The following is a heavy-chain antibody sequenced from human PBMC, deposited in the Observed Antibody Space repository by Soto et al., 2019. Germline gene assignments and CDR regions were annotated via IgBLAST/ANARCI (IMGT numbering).Heavy chain of an antibody. J-gene: IGHJ6*02. V-gene: IGHV3-30*18. Sequence: LRLSCAASGFTFSSYGIHWVRQAPGKGLEWVALISYDGTDKYYADSVKGRFTISRDNSKNTLYLQMSSLGPEDTAVYYCVKERYAQLWLEDYGMDVWGQGTTVTVSS. D-gene: IGHD5-18*01. CDR2: ISYDGTDK. CDR1: GFTFSSYG. CDR3: VKERYAQLWLEDYGMDV.